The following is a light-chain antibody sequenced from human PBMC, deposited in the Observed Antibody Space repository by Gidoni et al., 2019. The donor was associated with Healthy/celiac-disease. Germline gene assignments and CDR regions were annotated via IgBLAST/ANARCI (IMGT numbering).Light chain of an antibody. CDR3: QQYGSSPPA. V-gene: IGKV3-20*01. CDR2: GAS. CDR1: QSVSSSY. J-gene: IGKJ1*01. Sequence: EIVLTQSPGTLSLSPGESATLSCRASQSVSSSYLAWYQQKPGQAPRLLIYGASSRATGIPDRFSGSGSGTDFTLTISRLEPEDFAGYYCQQYGSSPPAFGQGTKVEIK.